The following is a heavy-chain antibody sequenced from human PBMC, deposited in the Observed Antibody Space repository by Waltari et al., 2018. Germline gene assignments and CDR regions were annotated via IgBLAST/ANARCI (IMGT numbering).Heavy chain of an antibody. CDR3: ARRGGGPYPFYFDY. J-gene: IGHJ4*02. CDR1: GGSFSGYY. CDR2: IDNYGKS. D-gene: IGHD2-15*01. Sequence: QVQLQQWGAGLLKPSETLSFNCAVYGGSFSGYYWTWIRQPPGKGLEGMGEIDNYGKSKYNPSLKSRVTISKAESKNQFSLKLTSVTAADTAVYFCARRGGGPYPFYFDYWGQGTLVTVSS. V-gene: IGHV4-34*01.